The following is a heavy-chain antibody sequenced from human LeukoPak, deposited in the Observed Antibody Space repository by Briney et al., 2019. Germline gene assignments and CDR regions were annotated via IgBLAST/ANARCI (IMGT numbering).Heavy chain of an antibody. Sequence: GGSLRLSCAASGFSFGRHWMNWVRQAPGKGLEWVANIRQDGSEKNYVDSVKGRFTISRDNAKNSLFLQVDSLRAEDTAVYYCAGGAGWLIDYWGQRTLVTVSS. V-gene: IGHV3-7*03. D-gene: IGHD3-16*01. CDR2: IRQDGSEK. CDR1: GFSFGRHW. CDR3: AGGAGWLIDY. J-gene: IGHJ4*02.